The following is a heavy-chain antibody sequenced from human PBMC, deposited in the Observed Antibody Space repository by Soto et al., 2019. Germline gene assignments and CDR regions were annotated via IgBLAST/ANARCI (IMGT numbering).Heavy chain of an antibody. J-gene: IGHJ4*02. CDR1: GGSISSGGYY. CDR3: ARSAQSTVTTVDY. D-gene: IGHD4-17*01. V-gene: IGHV4-31*03. CDR2: IYYSGRT. Sequence: QVQLQESGPGLVKPSQTLSLTCTVSGGSISSGGYYWSWIRQHPGKGLEWIGYIYYSGRTYYNPSDKSRVTISVDTSKNHYSLELSSVTAADTAVYYCARSAQSTVTTVDYWGQGTLVTVSS.